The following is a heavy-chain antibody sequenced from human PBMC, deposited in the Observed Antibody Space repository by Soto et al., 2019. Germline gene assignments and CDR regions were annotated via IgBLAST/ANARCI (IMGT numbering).Heavy chain of an antibody. CDR2: IIPIFGTA. J-gene: IGHJ5*02. CDR1: GGTFSSYA. D-gene: IGHD1-26*01. V-gene: IGHV1-69*06. CDR3: ARASGSYRQGWFDP. Sequence: QVQLVQSGAEVKKPGSSVKVSCKASGGTFSSYAISWVRQAPGQGLEWMGGIIPIFGTANYAQKFQGRVTITADKSTGTAYMELRSLRSDDPAVYYCARASGSYRQGWFDPWGQGTLVTVSS.